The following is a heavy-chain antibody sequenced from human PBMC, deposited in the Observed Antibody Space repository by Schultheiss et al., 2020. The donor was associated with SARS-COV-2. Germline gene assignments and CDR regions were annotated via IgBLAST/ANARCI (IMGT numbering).Heavy chain of an antibody. J-gene: IGHJ4*02. Sequence: GGSVRLSCAASGFTFSSYWMHWVRQAPGKGLEYVSAISSNGGSTYYADSVKGRFTISRDNSKNTLYLQMNSLRAEDTAVYYCARSEYSSSLTFDYWGQGTLVTVSS. CDR3: ARSEYSSSLTFDY. CDR2: ISSNGGST. V-gene: IGHV3-64*04. CDR1: GFTFSSYW. D-gene: IGHD6-13*01.